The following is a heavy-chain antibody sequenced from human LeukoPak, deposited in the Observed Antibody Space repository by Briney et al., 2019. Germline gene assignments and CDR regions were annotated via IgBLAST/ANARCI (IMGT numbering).Heavy chain of an antibody. Sequence: PGGSLRLSCAASGFTFSSYAMTWVRQAPGKGLEWVANIKADGSEEYYVDSLRGRFTISRDNAKNSLYLQMNSLRAADTAIYYCARHYYDTRSFYAKDNFDYWGQGTLVTVST. J-gene: IGHJ4*02. V-gene: IGHV3-7*01. CDR1: GFTFSSYA. CDR3: ARHYYDTRSFYAKDNFDY. CDR2: IKADGSEE. D-gene: IGHD3-22*01.